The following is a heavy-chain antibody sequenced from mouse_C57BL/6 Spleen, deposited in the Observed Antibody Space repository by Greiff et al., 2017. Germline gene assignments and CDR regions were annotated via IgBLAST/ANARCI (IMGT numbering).Heavy chain of an antibody. CDR1: GFTFSDYY. V-gene: IGHV5-12*01. J-gene: IGHJ1*03. CDR2: ISNGGGST. D-gene: IGHD1-1*01. Sequence: EVKLVESGGGLVQPGGSLKLSCAASGFTFSDYYMYWVRQTPEKRLEWVAYISNGGGSTYYPDTVKGRFTISRDNAKNTLYLQMSRLKSEDTAMYYCARQGDYYGGFDVWGTGTTVTVSS. CDR3: ARQGDYYGGFDV.